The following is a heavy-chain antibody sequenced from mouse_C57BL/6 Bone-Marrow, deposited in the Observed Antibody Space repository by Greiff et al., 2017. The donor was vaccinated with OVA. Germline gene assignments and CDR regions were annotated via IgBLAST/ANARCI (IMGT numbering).Heavy chain of an antibody. D-gene: IGHD2-5*01. Sequence: EVQRVESEGGLVQPGSSMKLSCTASGFTFSDYYMAWVRQVPEKGLEWVANINYDGSSTYYLDSLKSRFIISRDNAKNILYLQMSSLKSEDTATYYCARGAIVPSYWYFDVWGTGTTVTVSS. J-gene: IGHJ1*03. CDR1: GFTFSDYY. CDR3: ARGAIVPSYWYFDV. V-gene: IGHV5-16*01. CDR2: INYDGSST.